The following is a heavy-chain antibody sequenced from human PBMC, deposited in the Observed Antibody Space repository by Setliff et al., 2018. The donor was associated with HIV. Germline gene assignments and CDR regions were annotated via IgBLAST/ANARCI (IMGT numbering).Heavy chain of an antibody. Sequence: SVKVSCKASGGTLSNYAISWVRQAPGQGLEWVGGIIPFVNIANYAQKFQGRVTMTADKSTSTVYMEPRSLRSEDTAVYFCARGWSEDTSMVQVEYFEHWGQGTLVTVSS. CDR1: GGTLSNYA. J-gene: IGHJ1*01. CDR2: IIPFVNIA. D-gene: IGHD5-18*01. CDR3: ARGWSEDTSMVQVEYFEH. V-gene: IGHV1-69*10.